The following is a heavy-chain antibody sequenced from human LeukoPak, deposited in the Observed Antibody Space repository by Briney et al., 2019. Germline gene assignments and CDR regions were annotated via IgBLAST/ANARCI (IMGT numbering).Heavy chain of an antibody. CDR2: INVYNGNT. V-gene: IGHV1-18*04. CDR1: VYTFTTYT. D-gene: IGHD5-12*01. J-gene: IGHJ4*02. CDR3: ARWDRVDIAATNDDY. Sequence: GASVKVSCKTSVYTFTTYTINWVRQAPGQGLEWMGWINVYNGNTNNAQKLQGRVTMTTDTSTSTAYMELTSLRSDDTAVYYCARWDRVDIAATNDDYWGQGTLVTVSS.